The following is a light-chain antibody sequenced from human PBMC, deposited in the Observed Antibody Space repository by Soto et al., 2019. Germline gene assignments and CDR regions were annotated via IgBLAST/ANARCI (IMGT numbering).Light chain of an antibody. CDR1: RSVSSN. V-gene: IGKV3-15*01. Sequence: EIVMTQSPATLSVSPGERATLSCRASRSVSSNLAWYQQKPGQAPRLLMYGASTRATGIPARFSGSGSGTEFTLTISSLQSEDFAVYYCQQYNSYPWTFGQGTKVEIK. CDR2: GAS. CDR3: QQYNSYPWT. J-gene: IGKJ1*01.